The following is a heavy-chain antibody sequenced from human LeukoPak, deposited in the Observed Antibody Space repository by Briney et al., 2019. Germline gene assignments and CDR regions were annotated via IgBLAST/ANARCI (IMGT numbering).Heavy chain of an antibody. Sequence: ASVKVSCKASGYTFTSYAIHWVRQAPGQRLEWMGWIDAGNGDRKYSQKFQDRVTITREPSATTAYMELNSLTSEDTAVYYCARVSDDSGWNFDYWGQGTLVTVSS. CDR3: ARVSDDSGWNFDY. D-gene: IGHD6-19*01. CDR1: GYTFTSYA. V-gene: IGHV1-3*01. J-gene: IGHJ4*02. CDR2: IDAGNGDR.